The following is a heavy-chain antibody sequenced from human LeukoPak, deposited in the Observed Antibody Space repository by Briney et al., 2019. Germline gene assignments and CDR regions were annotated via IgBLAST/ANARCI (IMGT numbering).Heavy chain of an antibody. CDR2: IIPIFGTA. V-gene: IGHV1-69*05. Sequence: GASVKVSCKASGGTFSSYAISWVRQAPGQGLEWMGGIIPIFGTANYAQKFQGRVTITTDESTSTAYMELSSLRSEDTAVYYCASGTYDFWSGSAFDIWGQGTMVTVSS. J-gene: IGHJ3*02. CDR3: ASGTYDFWSGSAFDI. CDR1: GGTFSSYA. D-gene: IGHD3-3*01.